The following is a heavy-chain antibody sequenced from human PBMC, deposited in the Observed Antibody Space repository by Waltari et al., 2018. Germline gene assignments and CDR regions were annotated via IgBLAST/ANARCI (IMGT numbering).Heavy chain of an antibody. Sequence: QVQLQESGPGLVKPSQTLSLTCTVSGGSFSSGRYYWIWIRQPAGEGLEWIGRIYTSGSTNYNPSLKSRVTRSVDTSKNQFSLKLSSVTAADTAVYYCARARYSSSKTYFDYWGQGTLVTVSS. J-gene: IGHJ4*02. CDR3: ARARYSSSKTYFDY. D-gene: IGHD6-6*01. CDR1: GGSFSSGRYY. V-gene: IGHV4-61*02. CDR2: IYTSGST.